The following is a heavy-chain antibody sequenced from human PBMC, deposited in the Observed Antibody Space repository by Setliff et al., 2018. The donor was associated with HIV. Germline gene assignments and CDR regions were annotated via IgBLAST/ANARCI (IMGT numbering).Heavy chain of an antibody. CDR3: AKDHYAFDI. CDR2: ISYDGSYK. V-gene: IGHV3-30*04. CDR1: GSTFGDYA. Sequence: PGGSLRLSCAASGSTFGDYAIHWVRQAPGKGLEWVAVISYDGSYKNYAESVKGRFTISRDNSKNTLYLQMNSLRAEDTAVYYCAKDHYAFDIWGQGTMVTVSS. J-gene: IGHJ3*02.